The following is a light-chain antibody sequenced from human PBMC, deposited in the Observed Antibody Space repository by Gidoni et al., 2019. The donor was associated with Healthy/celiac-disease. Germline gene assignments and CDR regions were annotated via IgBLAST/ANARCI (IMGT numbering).Light chain of an antibody. CDR2: GAS. CDR3: QQYGSSSWT. J-gene: IGKJ1*01. Sequence: ELVLTQSSGTLSLSPGERATLSCRASQSVSSSYLAWYQQKPGQAPRLLIYGASSRATGIPDRFSGSGSGTDFTLTISRLEPEDFAVYYCQQYGSSSWTFXXXTKVEIK. V-gene: IGKV3-20*01. CDR1: QSVSSSY.